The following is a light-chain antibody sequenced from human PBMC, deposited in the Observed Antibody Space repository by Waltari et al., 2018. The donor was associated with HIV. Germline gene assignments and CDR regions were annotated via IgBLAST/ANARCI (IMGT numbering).Light chain of an antibody. CDR1: NIGSKS. J-gene: IGLJ2*01. CDR2: YDS. V-gene: IGLV3-21*04. CDR3: QVWDSSSGVV. Sequence: SYVLTQSPSVPVAPGKTALITCGGNNIGSKSAHWYQQKPGQAPVLVIYYDSDRPSGIPERFSGSNSGNTATLTISRVEAGDEADYYCQVWDSSSGVVFGGGTRLTVL.